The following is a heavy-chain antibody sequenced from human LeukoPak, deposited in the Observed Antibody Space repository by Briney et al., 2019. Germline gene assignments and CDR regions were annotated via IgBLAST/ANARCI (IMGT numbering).Heavy chain of an antibody. CDR1: GVTFSSYA. CDR2: ISYDGSNK. V-gene: IGHV3-30*04. Sequence: GGSVRLSCAASGVTFSSYAMHWVRQAPGKGLEWVEVISYDGSNKYYADSVKGRFTISRDNSKNTLYLQMNSLRAEDTAVYYCARAGYYEGAFDIWGQGTMVTVSS. J-gene: IGHJ3*02. D-gene: IGHD3-22*01. CDR3: ARAGYYEGAFDI.